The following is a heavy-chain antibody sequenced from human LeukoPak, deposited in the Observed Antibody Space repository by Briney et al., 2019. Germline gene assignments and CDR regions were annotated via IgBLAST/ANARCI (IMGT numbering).Heavy chain of an antibody. V-gene: IGHV3-33*08. D-gene: IGHD2-2*01. Sequence: PGGSLRLSCAASGFTFSSCWMHWVRQAPGKGLEWVAVIWYDGNNKYYADSVKGRFTISRDNSKNTLYLQMNSLRVEDTAVYYCARGSSSVTLPGDWGQGTLVTVSS. CDR2: IWYDGNNK. CDR1: GFTFSSCW. J-gene: IGHJ4*02. CDR3: ARGSSSVTLPGD.